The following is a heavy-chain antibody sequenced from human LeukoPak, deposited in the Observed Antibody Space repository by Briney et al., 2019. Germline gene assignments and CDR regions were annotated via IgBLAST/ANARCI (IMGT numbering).Heavy chain of an antibody. Sequence: GGSLRLSCAASGFTVSSNYMSWVRQAPGKGLEWVSVIYSGGSTYYADSVKGRFTISRDNSKNTLYLQMNSLRAEDTAVYYCAKEWELLYYYFGMDVWGQGTTVTVSS. V-gene: IGHV3-66*01. D-gene: IGHD1-26*01. CDR2: IYSGGST. CDR1: GFTVSSNY. J-gene: IGHJ6*02. CDR3: AKEWELLYYYFGMDV.